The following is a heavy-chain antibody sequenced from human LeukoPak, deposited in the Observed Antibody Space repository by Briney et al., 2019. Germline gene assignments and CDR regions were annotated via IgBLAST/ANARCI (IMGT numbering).Heavy chain of an antibody. CDR1: GFTVRSNH. CDR3: ARGILVVPDATEDY. CDR2: IYNGGSE. V-gene: IGHV3-53*05. J-gene: IGHJ4*02. D-gene: IGHD2-2*01. Sequence: GGSLRLSCAASGFTVRSNHVTWVRQAPGKGLQWVSVIYNGGSEYYADSVRGRFTISRDSSKNTVYFQMNSLRAEDMAVFYCARGILVVPDATEDYWGQGTLVIVSS.